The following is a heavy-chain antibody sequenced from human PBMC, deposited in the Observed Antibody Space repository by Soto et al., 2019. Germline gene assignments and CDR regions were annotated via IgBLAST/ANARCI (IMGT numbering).Heavy chain of an antibody. D-gene: IGHD6-19*01. CDR1: GGTFSSYA. V-gene: IGHV1-69*13. CDR3: ARDHPYSSGRYLSPPDMYYYYGMAV. Sequence: SVKVSCKASGGTFSSYAISWVRQAPGQGLEWMGGIIPIFGTANYAQKFQGRVTITADESTSTAYMELSSLRSEDTAVYYCARDHPYSSGRYLSPPDMYYYYGMAVWGQGTSVTVSS. CDR2: IIPIFGTA. J-gene: IGHJ6*02.